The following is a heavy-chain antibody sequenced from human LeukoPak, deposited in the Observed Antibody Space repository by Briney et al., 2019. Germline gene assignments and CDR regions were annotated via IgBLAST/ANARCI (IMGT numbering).Heavy chain of an antibody. Sequence: PGGSLRLSCVASGFTFSSYWMTWVRQAPGKGLEWVANIKQDGSEKQYVDSVKGRFAISRDNAKKSLYLQINTLRAEDTAVYYCVRGPHIAATSYWGQGTLVTVSS. J-gene: IGHJ4*02. D-gene: IGHD6-25*01. CDR1: GFTFSSYW. CDR3: VRGPHIAATSY. V-gene: IGHV3-7*03. CDR2: IKQDGSEK.